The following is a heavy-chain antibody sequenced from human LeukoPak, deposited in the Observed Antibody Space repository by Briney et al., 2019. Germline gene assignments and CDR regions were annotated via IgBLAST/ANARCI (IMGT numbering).Heavy chain of an antibody. V-gene: IGHV4-59*08. Sequence: SETLSLTCTVSGAFISNYYWSWIRQPPGKGLEWMGYIYYSGSTNYNPSLKSRVTILVDRSKNQFSLNLSSVTAADTAVYYCARHYCTGGSCYWFDPWGQGTLVTVSS. CDR3: ARHYCTGGSCYWFDP. D-gene: IGHD2-15*01. CDR2: IYYSGST. CDR1: GAFISNYY. J-gene: IGHJ5*02.